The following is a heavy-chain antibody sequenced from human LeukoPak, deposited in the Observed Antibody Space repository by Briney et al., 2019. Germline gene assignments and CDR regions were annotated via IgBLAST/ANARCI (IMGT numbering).Heavy chain of an antibody. J-gene: IGHJ6*03. Sequence: PGGSLRLSCAASGFTFSSYGMHWVRQAPGKGLGWVAFIRYDGSNKYYADSVKGRFTISRDNSKNTLYLQMNSLRAEDTAVYYCAKDRFEEIYYYYYMDVWGKGTTVTVSS. CDR1: GFTFSSYG. D-gene: IGHD3-10*01. V-gene: IGHV3-30*02. CDR2: IRYDGSNK. CDR3: AKDRFEEIYYYYYMDV.